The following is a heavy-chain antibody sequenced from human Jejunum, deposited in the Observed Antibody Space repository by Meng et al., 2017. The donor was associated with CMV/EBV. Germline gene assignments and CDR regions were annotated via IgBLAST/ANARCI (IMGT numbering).Heavy chain of an antibody. CDR2: INPKNGST. J-gene: IGHJ4*02. CDR1: GYTFTNFY. CDR3: ARYGRVTGTDS. Sequence: CKASGYTFTNFYIHWVRQAPGQGPEWMGWINPKNGSTNYALDFLGRVTMTTDSFMSTVYMELSGLRSDDTALYYCARYGRVTGTDSWGQGTPVTVSS. D-gene: IGHD1-20*01. V-gene: IGHV1-2*02.